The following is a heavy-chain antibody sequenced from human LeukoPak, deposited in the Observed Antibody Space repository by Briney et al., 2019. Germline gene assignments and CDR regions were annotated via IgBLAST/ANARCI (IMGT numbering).Heavy chain of an antibody. V-gene: IGHV3-23*01. CDR1: GFTFSSYA. Sequence: GGSLRLSCAASGFTFSSYAMSWVRQAPGKGLEWVSAISGSGGSTYYADSVKGRFTISRDNSKNTLYLQMNSLRAEDTAVYYCARDSGSYGDYRYWGQGTLVTVSS. J-gene: IGHJ4*02. CDR3: ARDSGSYGDYRY. D-gene: IGHD4-17*01. CDR2: ISGSGGST.